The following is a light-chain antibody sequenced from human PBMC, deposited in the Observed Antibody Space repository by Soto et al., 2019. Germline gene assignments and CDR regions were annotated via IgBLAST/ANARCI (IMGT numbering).Light chain of an antibody. J-gene: IGKJ1*01. CDR2: AAS. CDR3: KQYHNWPWA. Sequence: DIVMTQSPYSLAVSLGERATINCKSSQSVLYSSNNKNYLAWYQQKPGQPPRLLIHAASTRATGIPARFSGSGSGTEFTLTISSLQSEDSAVYYCKQYHNWPWAFGQGTKVDIK. V-gene: IGKV4-1*01. CDR1: QSVLYSSNNKNY.